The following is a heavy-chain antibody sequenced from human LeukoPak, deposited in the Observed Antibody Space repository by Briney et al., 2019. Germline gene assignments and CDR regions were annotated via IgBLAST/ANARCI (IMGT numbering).Heavy chain of an antibody. CDR3: AKRSGGPSPFDY. CDR2: ISGSGGST. CDR1: GFTFSSYA. V-gene: IGHV3-23*01. Sequence: GGSLRLSCAASGFTFSSYAMSRVRQAPGKGLEWVSAISGSGGSTYYADSVKGRFTISRDNSKNTLYLQMNSLRAEDTAIYYCAKRSGGPSPFDYWGQGTLVTVSS. J-gene: IGHJ4*02. D-gene: IGHD3-3*01.